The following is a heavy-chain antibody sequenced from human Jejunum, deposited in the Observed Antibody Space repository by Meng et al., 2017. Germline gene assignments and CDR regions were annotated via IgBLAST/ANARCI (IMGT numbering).Heavy chain of an antibody. CDR3: VRGGYSGYDSDY. Sequence: GESLKISCTVSGFTFEHYAMSWVRHGPGKGLEWVSGVNSNGGSTNYVDSVKGRFTISRDNAKNSQYLQMNSLRVEDTAVYYCVRGGYSGYDSDYWGQGTLVTVSS. CDR2: VNSNGGST. J-gene: IGHJ4*02. D-gene: IGHD5-12*01. CDR1: GFTFEHYA. V-gene: IGHV3-20*04.